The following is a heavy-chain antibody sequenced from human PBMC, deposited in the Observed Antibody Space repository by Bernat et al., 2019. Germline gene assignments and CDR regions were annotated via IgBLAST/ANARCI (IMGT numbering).Heavy chain of an antibody. CDR2: ITSGGST. J-gene: IGHJ4*02. CDR3: AKDPISGYDLY. Sequence: EVHLVESGGGLVQPGGSLRLSCAASGFIFSTYGMSWVRQAPGKGLEWVSVITSGGSTYYADSVKGRFTISRDNSKNTLYLQMNSLRADDTAVYYCAKDPISGYDLYWGQGSLVTVSS. V-gene: IGHV3-23*04. D-gene: IGHD5-12*01. CDR1: GFIFSTYG.